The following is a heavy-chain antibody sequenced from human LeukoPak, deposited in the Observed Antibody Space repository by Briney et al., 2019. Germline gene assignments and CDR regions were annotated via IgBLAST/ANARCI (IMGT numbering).Heavy chain of an antibody. CDR3: AKIAGSYYYYYMDV. J-gene: IGHJ6*03. CDR1: GGSISSGGYY. D-gene: IGHD3-10*01. Sequence: SETLSLTCTVSGGSISSGGYYWSWIRQPPGKGLEWIGYIYHSGSTYYNPSLKSRVTISVDRSKNQFSLKLSSVTAADTAVYYCAKIAGSYYYYYMDVWGKGTTVTVSS. CDR2: IYHSGST. V-gene: IGHV4-30-2*01.